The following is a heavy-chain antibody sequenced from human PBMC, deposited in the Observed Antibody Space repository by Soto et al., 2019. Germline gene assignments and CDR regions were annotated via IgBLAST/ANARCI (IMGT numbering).Heavy chain of an antibody. D-gene: IGHD1-7*01. J-gene: IGHJ4*02. V-gene: IGHV1-2*02. Sequence: QVQLVQSGAEVKESGASVKVSCKASGYTFTGYYIHWVRQAPGQGLEWVGEISPKSGGTRYAQKFQGRVTMTKDPSITTVYMELSDLSPDDTAVYYCGRGRSGELVVFYWGQGTLVTFHS. CDR2: ISPKSGGT. CDR3: GRGRSGELVVFY. CDR1: GYTFTGYY.